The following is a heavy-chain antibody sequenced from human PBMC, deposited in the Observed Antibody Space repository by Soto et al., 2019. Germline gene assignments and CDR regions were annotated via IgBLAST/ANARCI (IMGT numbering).Heavy chain of an antibody. CDR1: GVSISSGNW. Sequence: KTSETLSLTCAVSGVSISSGNWWTWVHQTPQRGLEYIGEIFHDGTANYYPSFERRVAISVDTSKNQFSLKLTSVTAADTAIYFCARLVYDTRLNYMYFDFSGQGALVTVSS. CDR2: IFHDGTA. J-gene: IGHJ4*02. CDR3: ARLVYDTRLNYMYFDF. D-gene: IGHD2-8*01. V-gene: IGHV4-4*02.